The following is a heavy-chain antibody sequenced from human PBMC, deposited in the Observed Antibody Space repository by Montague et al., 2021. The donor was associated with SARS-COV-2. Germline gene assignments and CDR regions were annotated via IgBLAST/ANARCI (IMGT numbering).Heavy chain of an antibody. J-gene: IGHJ4*02. V-gene: IGHV4-31*03. Sequence: TLSLTCTVSGGSISSGDYYWSWIRPPPGKGLEWIGYNYYSGSTYYTPSLKSRITLSVDTSKNQSSLKLSSVTAAATAVYYCACYVDSSGWLEPRGSGALDYWGQGTLVTVSS. CDR3: ACYVDSSGWLEPRGSGALDY. CDR1: GGSISSGDYY. CDR2: NYYSGST. D-gene: IGHD6-19*01.